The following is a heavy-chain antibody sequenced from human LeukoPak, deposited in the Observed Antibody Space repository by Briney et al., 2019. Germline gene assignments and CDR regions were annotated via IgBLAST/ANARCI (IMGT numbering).Heavy chain of an antibody. CDR3: AKDPTLAVAAYYFDY. J-gene: IGHJ4*02. Sequence: GSLRLSCAASGFTFSSYGMRWVRQAPGKGLEWVAFIRYDGSNKYYADSVKGRFTISRDNSKNTLYLQMNSLRAEDTAVYYCAKDPTLAVAAYYFDYWGQGTLVTVSS. D-gene: IGHD6-19*01. V-gene: IGHV3-30*02. CDR2: IRYDGSNK. CDR1: GFTFSSYG.